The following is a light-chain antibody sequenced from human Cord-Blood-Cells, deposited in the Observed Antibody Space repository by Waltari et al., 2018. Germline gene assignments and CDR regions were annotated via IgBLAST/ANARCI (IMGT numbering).Light chain of an antibody. V-gene: IGKV3-20*01. CDR1: QSVSSSY. J-gene: IGKJ4*01. CDR2: GAS. CDR3: QQYGSSPLT. Sequence: EFVLTQSPGTLSLSPGERATLSCRASQSVSSSYLAGYQQKPGQAPRHLIYGASSRATGIPDRFSGSGSGTDFTLTISRMEPEDFVVHYCQQYGSSPLTFDGVTKVEIK.